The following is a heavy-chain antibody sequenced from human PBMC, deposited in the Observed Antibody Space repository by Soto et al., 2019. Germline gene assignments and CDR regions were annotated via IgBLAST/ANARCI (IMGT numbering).Heavy chain of an antibody. CDR1: GYSVTSYW. D-gene: IGHD6-13*01. Sequence: PGESLKISCKGSGYSVTSYWIGWVRQMPGKGLEWMGIIYPGDSDTRYSPSFQGQVTISADKSISTAYLQWSSLKASDTAMYYCARRPPAAGHGMDVWGQGTTVTVSS. J-gene: IGHJ6*02. CDR2: IYPGDSDT. V-gene: IGHV5-51*01. CDR3: ARRPPAAGHGMDV.